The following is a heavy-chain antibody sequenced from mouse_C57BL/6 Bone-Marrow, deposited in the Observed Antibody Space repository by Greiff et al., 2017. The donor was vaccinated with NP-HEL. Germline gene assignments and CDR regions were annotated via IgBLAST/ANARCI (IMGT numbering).Heavy chain of an antibody. CDR2: INPYNGGT. CDR3: ARWELWLHYYFDY. Sequence: EVQLQQSGPVLVKPGASVKMSCKASGYTFTDYYMNWVKQSHGKSLEWIGVINPYNGGTSYNQKFKGKATLTVDKSSSTAYMELNSLTSEDSAVYYSARWELWLHYYFDYWGQGTTLTVSS. V-gene: IGHV1-19*01. J-gene: IGHJ2*01. CDR1: GYTFTDYY. D-gene: IGHD2-2*01.